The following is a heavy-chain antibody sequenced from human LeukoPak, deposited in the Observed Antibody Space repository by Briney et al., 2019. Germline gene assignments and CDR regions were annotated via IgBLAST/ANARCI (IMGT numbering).Heavy chain of an antibody. CDR3: ARDRFESSWYSSGDY. D-gene: IGHD6-13*01. V-gene: IGHV4-39*07. Sequence: SETLSLTCTVSGGSISSSSYYWGWIRQPPGKGLEWIGSIYYSGSTYYNPSLKSRVTISVGTSKNQFSLKLSSVTAADTAVYYCARDRFESSWYSSGDYWGQGTLVTVSS. CDR2: IYYSGST. J-gene: IGHJ4*02. CDR1: GGSISSSSYY.